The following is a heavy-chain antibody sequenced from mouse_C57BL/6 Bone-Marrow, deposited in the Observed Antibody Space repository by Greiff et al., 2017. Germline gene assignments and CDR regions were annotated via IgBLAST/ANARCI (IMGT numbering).Heavy chain of an antibody. CDR1: GYTFTDYE. D-gene: IGHD3-2*02. V-gene: IGHV1-15*01. CDR3: TRDSSGGAY. Sequence: QVQLQQSGAELVRPGASVTLSCKASGYTFTDYEMHWVKQTPVHGLEWIGAIDPETGGTAYNQKFKGKVILTADKSSSTAYMELRSLTSEDSAVYYCTRDSSGGAYWGQGTLVTVSA. J-gene: IGHJ3*01. CDR2: IDPETGGT.